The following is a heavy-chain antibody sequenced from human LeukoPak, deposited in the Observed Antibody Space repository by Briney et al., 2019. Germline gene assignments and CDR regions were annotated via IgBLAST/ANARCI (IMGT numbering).Heavy chain of an antibody. CDR1: GGSISSYY. CDR3: ARFGRGYSDGFGRGATLRYFDY. J-gene: IGHJ4*02. V-gene: IGHV4-59*01. CDR2: IYYSGST. Sequence: SETLSLTCTVSGGSISSYYWSWIRQPPGKGLEWIGYIYYSGSTNYNPYLKSRVTISVDTSKNQFSLKLSSVTAADTAVYYCARFGRGYSDGFGRGATLRYFDYWGQGTLVTVSS. D-gene: IGHD5-18*01.